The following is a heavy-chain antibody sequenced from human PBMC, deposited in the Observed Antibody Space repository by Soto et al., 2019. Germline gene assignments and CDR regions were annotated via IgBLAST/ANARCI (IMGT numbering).Heavy chain of an antibody. CDR2: IFDSGNA. CDR3: ARVHRAIAARPASRPGAFDS. CDR1: GGSINSYC. V-gene: IGHV4-59*12. D-gene: IGHD6-6*01. J-gene: IGHJ3*02. Sequence: SETLSLTCTVSGGSINSYCWSWIRQPPGKGLEWIAYIFDSGNANYNPSLKSRVTISVDTSKNQFSLKLSSVTAADTAVYYCARVHRAIAARPASRPGAFDSWGQGTMVTVSS.